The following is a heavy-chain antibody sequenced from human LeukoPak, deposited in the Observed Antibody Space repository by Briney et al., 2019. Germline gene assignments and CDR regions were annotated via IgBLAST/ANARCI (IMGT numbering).Heavy chain of an antibody. Sequence: PGGSLRLSCAASGFTFSSYATSWVRQAPGKGLEWVSAISGSGGSTYYADSVKGRFTISRDNSKNTLYLQMNSLRAEDTAVYYCAKKPRRRELLTYFDYWGQGTLVTVSS. CDR2: ISGSGGST. D-gene: IGHD1-26*01. J-gene: IGHJ4*02. V-gene: IGHV3-23*01. CDR1: GFTFSSYA. CDR3: AKKPRRRELLTYFDY.